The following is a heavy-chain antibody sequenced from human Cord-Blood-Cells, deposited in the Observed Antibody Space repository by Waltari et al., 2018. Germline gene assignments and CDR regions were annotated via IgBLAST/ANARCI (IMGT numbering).Heavy chain of an antibody. J-gene: IGHJ4*02. CDR2: MNPNSGNT. D-gene: IGHD2-8*01. CDR3: ARVDSYGYCTNGVCYDY. V-gene: IGHV1-8*01. Sequence: INWVRQATGQGLEWMGWMNPNSGNTGYAQKFQGRVTMTRNTSISTAYMELSSLRSEDTAVYYCARVDSYGYCTNGVCYDYWGQGTLVTVSS.